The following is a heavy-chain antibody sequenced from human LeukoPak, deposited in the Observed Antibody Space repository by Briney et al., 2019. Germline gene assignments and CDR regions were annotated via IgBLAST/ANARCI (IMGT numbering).Heavy chain of an antibody. V-gene: IGHV1-18*01. D-gene: IGHD4-23*01. CDR2: ISAYNGNT. J-gene: IGHJ6*02. CDR3: ARDGDYGGNFSSIYYYYGMDV. Sequence: ASVKVSCKASGYTFTSYGISWVRQAPGQGLEWMGWISAYNGNTNYAQKLQGRVTMTKDTSTSTAYMELRSLRSDDTAVYYCARDGDYGGNFSSIYYYYGMDVWGQGTTVTVSS. CDR1: GYTFTSYG.